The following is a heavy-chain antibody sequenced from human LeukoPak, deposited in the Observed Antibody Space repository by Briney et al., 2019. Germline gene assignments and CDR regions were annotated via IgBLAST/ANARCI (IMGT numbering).Heavy chain of an antibody. J-gene: IGHJ4*02. D-gene: IGHD7-27*01. CDR2: ISHDGSNK. V-gene: IGHV3-30*09. CDR3: ARDTNWGSTHY. CDR1: GFTFNTYA. Sequence: PGGSLRLSCAASGFTFNTYAMPWVRQAPGKGLEWVAVISHDGSNKYYADSVKGRFAISRDNSKNTPYLQMNSLRDEDTAMFYCARDTNWGSTHYWGQGTLVTVSS.